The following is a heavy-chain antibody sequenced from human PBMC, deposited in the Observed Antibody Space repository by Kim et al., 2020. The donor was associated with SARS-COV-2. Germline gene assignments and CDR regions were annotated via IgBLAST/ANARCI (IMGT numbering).Heavy chain of an antibody. Sequence: GNTNYAQKLQGRVTMTTDTSTSTAYMELRSLRSDDTAVYYCARADTYLDYWGQGTLVTVSS. CDR2: GNT. J-gene: IGHJ4*02. D-gene: IGHD5-18*01. CDR3: ARADTYLDY. V-gene: IGHV1-18*01.